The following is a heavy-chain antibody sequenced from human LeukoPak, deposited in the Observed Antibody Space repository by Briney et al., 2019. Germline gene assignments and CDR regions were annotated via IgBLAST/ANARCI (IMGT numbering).Heavy chain of an antibody. CDR2: IYHSGST. J-gene: IGHJ5*02. CDR3: ARDQIQHLAAAGYNWFDP. D-gene: IGHD6-13*01. Sequence: PSETLSLTCTVSGYSISSGYYWGWIRQPPGKGLEWIGSIYHSGSTYYNPSLKSRVTISVDTSKNQFSLKLSSVTAADTAVYYCARDQIQHLAAAGYNWFDPWGQGTLVTVSS. CDR1: GYSISSGYY. V-gene: IGHV4-38-2*02.